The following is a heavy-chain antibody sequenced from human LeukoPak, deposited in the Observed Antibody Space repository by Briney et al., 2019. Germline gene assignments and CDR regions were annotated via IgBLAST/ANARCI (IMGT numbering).Heavy chain of an antibody. CDR1: GYTFTSYY. CDR3: ARWVGATNAFDI. V-gene: IGHV1-46*01. CDR2: INPSGGST. D-gene: IGHD1-26*01. J-gene: IGHJ3*02. Sequence: ASVKVSCKASGYTFTSYYMHWVRQAPGRGLEWMGIINPSGGSTSYAQKFQGRVTMTRDMSTSTVYMELSSLRSEDAAVYYCARWVGATNAFDIWGQGTMVTVSS.